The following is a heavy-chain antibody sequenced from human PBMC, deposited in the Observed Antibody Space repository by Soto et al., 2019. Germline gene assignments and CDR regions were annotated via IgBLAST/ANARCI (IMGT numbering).Heavy chain of an antibody. CDR1: GGTFNNYA. J-gene: IGHJ4*02. V-gene: IGHV1-69*06. Sequence: QVQLVQSGAEVKKPGSSVKVSCKASGGTFNNYAISWVRQAPGQGLEWMGGIIPLFGTASYAQKFEGRGTLPADTPTDTAYMELRSLRAEDTAVYYCARLIGEGYSGTYALAYWGQGTLVTVSS. CDR3: ARLIGEGYSGTYALAY. CDR2: IIPLFGTA. D-gene: IGHD1-26*01.